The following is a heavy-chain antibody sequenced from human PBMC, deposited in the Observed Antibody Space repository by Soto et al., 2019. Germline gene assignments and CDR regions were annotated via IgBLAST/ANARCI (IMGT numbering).Heavy chain of an antibody. CDR2: IYSGGTT. J-gene: IGHJ6*02. Sequence: QVQLQESGPGLVKPSQTLSLTCTVSGGSISRSSAYYWSWIRQHPEKGLEWIGYIYSGGTTNYNPSLRSRVTISLDTANNQFSLNLSSLTAADTALYYCARDGGPRGDYYYAMDVWGQGTTVTVSS. CDR3: ARDGGPRGDYYYAMDV. CDR1: GGSISRSSAYY. V-gene: IGHV4-31*03. D-gene: IGHD3-10*01.